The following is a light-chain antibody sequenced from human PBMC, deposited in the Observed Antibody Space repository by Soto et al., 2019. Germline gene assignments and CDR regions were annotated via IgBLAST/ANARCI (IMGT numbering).Light chain of an antibody. Sequence: DIQMTQSPSSLSASVGDRVTITCRASQGISNKLGWFQQKPGKAPKRLIYVASNVQSGVPSRFSGSGSGTEVSLAIRSLQPEDFATYYCLQHNSYPRTFGQGTKVEIK. V-gene: IGKV1-17*01. CDR3: LQHNSYPRT. CDR1: QGISNK. CDR2: VAS. J-gene: IGKJ1*01.